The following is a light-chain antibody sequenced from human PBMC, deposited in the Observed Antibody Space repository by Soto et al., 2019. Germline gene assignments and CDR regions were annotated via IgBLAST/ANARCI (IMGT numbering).Light chain of an antibody. J-gene: IGLJ1*01. CDR3: SSYAGSNNYV. Sequence: QSALTQPASVSGSPGQSITISCTGTSSNVGNYNYVSWYQQHPGKAPKLMIYEVSKRPSGVPDRFSGSKSGNTASLTVSGLQTDDEADYYCSSYAGSNNYVFGTGTKVTVL. CDR1: SSNVGNYNY. CDR2: EVS. V-gene: IGLV2-8*01.